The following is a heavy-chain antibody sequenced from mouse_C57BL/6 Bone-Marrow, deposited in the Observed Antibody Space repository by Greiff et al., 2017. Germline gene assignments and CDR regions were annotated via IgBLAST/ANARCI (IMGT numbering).Heavy chain of an antibody. CDR3: AREDYDESYFDY. V-gene: IGHV5-4*03. CDR2: ISDGGSYT. Sequence: EVKLVESGGGLVKPGGSLKLSCAASGFTFSSYAMSWVRQTPEKRLEWVATISDGGSYTYYPDNVKGRFTISRDNAKNNLYLQMSHLKSEDTAMYYCAREDYDESYFDYWGQGTTLTVSS. D-gene: IGHD2-4*01. CDR1: GFTFSSYA. J-gene: IGHJ2*01.